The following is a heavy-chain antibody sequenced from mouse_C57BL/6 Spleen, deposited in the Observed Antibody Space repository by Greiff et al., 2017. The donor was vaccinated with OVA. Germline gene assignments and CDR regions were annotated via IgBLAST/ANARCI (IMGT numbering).Heavy chain of an antibody. Sequence: VQLQQPGAELVKPGASVKLSCKASGYTFTSYWMHWVKQRPGQGLEWIGMIHPNSGSTNYNEKFKSKATLTVDKSSSTAYMQLSSLTSEDSAVYDCARAGKGYYCDYWGQGTTLTVSS. CDR2: IHPNSGST. CDR3: ARAGKGYYCDY. CDR1: GYTFTSYW. V-gene: IGHV1-64*01. D-gene: IGHD4-1*01. J-gene: IGHJ2*01.